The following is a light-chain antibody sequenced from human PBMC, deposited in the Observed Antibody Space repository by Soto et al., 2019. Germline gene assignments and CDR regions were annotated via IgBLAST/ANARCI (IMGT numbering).Light chain of an antibody. V-gene: IGKV3-15*01. CDR1: HSVNSH. CDR3: QQYKNWPL. Sequence: MMMTQSPATLSVSPGERVTLACRTSHSVNSHVALYKQKPGQAPXXLLYGASTRATGIPVRLSGSGFGTEFTLTIRSMQSEDFAVDDCQQYKNWPLFGQGTRLEIK. CDR2: GAS. J-gene: IGKJ5*01.